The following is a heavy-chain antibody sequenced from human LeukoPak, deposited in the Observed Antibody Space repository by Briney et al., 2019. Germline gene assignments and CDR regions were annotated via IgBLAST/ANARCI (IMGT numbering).Heavy chain of an antibody. D-gene: IGHD2-2*01. V-gene: IGHV3-74*01. CDR1: GFTFRNYW. J-gene: IGHJ3*02. CDR3: AIYCSSTSCYWPDAFDI. CDR2: VKGDGSFT. Sequence: SGGSLRLSCAASGFTFRNYWMHWVRQAPGKGLVWVSRVKGDGSFTDYADSVKGRFTISRDNAKNSLYLQMNSLRAEDTAVYYCAIYCSSTSCYWPDAFDIWGQGTMVTVSS.